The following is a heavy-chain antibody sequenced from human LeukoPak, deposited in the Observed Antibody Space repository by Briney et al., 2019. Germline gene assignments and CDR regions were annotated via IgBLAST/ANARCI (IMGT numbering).Heavy chain of an antibody. D-gene: IGHD6-13*01. V-gene: IGHV4-38-2*02. CDR1: GYSISSGYY. J-gene: IGHJ4*02. CDR3: ARGETAAGID. CDR2: ISHSGST. Sequence: SETLSLTCTVSGYSISSGYYWGWIRQPPGKGLEWIGSISHSGSTYYNPSLKSRVTISIERSNNQFSPKPSSVNAAETGGYYSARGETAAGIDGGQGTLVTVSS.